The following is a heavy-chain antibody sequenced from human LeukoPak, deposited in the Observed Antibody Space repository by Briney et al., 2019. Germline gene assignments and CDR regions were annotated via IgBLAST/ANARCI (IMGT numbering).Heavy chain of an antibody. CDR2: INPNSGGT. D-gene: IGHD1-1*01. J-gene: IGHJ4*02. CDR1: GYTLTGYC. CDR3: ASWDWNPNYYFDY. Sequence: ASVKVSCKTSGYTLTGYCMHWVRQAPGQGLEWMGRINPNSGGTNYAQKFQGRVTMTRDTSITTAYMELSRLRSDDTAVYYCASWDWNPNYYFDYWGQGTLVTVSS. V-gene: IGHV1-2*06.